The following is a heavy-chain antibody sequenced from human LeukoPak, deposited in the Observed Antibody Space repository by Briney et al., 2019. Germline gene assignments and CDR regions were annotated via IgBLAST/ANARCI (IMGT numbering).Heavy chain of an antibody. D-gene: IGHD6-25*01. J-gene: IGHJ5*02. Sequence: ASETLSLTCAVYGGSFSGYYWSWIRQPPGKGLEWIGEINHSGSTNYNPSLKSRVTISVDTSKNQFSLKLGSVTAADTAVYYCARWFSSGGNWFDPWGQGTLVTVSS. CDR3: ARWFSSGGNWFDP. V-gene: IGHV4-34*01. CDR2: INHSGST. CDR1: GGSFSGYY.